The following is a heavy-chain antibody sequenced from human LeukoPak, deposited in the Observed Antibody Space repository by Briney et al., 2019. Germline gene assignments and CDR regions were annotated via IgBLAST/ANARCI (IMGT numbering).Heavy chain of an antibody. V-gene: IGHV1-2*02. Sequence: ASVKVSCKASGYTFTDDYLHFVRQAPGQGLEWMGWINPNSGGTKYAQRFQGRVTMTRDTSISTVYMILSRLRSDDTALYYCARDKFCSGGTCYFLLFDYWGQGTLVTVSS. CDR2: INPNSGGT. CDR3: ARDKFCSGGTCYFLLFDY. CDR1: GYTFTDDY. D-gene: IGHD2-15*01. J-gene: IGHJ4*02.